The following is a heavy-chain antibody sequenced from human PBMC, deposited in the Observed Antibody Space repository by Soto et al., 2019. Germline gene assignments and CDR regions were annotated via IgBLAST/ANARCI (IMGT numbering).Heavy chain of an antibody. CDR3: ARQLRWFDY. D-gene: IGHD2-21*01. V-gene: IGHV4-61*01. CDR1: GGSVSSGSYY. J-gene: IGHJ4*02. CDR2: IYYSGST. Sequence: QVQLQESGPGLVKPSETLSLTCTVSGGSVSSGSYYWSWIRQPPGKGLEWIGYIYYSGSTNYNPSLASRVTISVDTSKNQFSLKLSSVTAADTAVYYCARQLRWFDYWGQGTLVTVSS.